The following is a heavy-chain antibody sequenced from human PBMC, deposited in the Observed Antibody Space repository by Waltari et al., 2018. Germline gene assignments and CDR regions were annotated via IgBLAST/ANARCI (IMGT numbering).Heavy chain of an antibody. D-gene: IGHD6-13*01. CDR1: GFTFSSYG. J-gene: IGHJ4*02. V-gene: IGHV3-33*01. CDR3: ARGIADD. CDR2: ICYDGTNK. Sequence: VQRVESGGGVVQPGRCLRLSCTACGFTFSSYGKRWVRQAPGKGLELVARICYDGTNKNYADSVRGRFTISRDNSKNTLYLQMNSLRVEDTAVYYCARGIADDWGQGTLFTVSS.